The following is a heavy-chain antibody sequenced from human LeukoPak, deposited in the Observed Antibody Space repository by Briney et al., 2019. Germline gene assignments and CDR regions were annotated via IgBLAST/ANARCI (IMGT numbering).Heavy chain of an antibody. V-gene: IGHV3-48*04. CDR3: ARAPSSGYYGSFDY. Sequence: GGSLRLSCAASGFTFSSYSMNWVRQAPGKGLEWVSYISSSSSTIYYADSVKGRFTISRDNAKNSLYLQMNSLRAEDTAVYYCARAPSSGYYGSFDYWGQGTLVTVSS. CDR2: ISSSSSTI. J-gene: IGHJ4*02. D-gene: IGHD3-22*01. CDR1: GFTFSSYS.